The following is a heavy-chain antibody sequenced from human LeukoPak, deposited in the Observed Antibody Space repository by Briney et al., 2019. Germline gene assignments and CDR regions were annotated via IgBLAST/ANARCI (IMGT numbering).Heavy chain of an antibody. CDR1: GFTFSSSA. Sequence: GGSLRLSCAASGFTFSSSAMSWVRQAPGKGLEWVSAISGSGDSTYYADSVKGRFTISRDNSKNTLYLQMNSLRAEDTAVYYCARAPGRGNTIFGVVAPKYGMDVWGQGTTVTVSS. D-gene: IGHD3-3*01. J-gene: IGHJ6*02. CDR3: ARAPGRGNTIFGVVAPKYGMDV. CDR2: ISGSGDST. V-gene: IGHV3-23*01.